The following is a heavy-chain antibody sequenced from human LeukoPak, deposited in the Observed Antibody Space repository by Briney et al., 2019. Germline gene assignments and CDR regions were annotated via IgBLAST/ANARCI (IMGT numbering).Heavy chain of an antibody. D-gene: IGHD1-26*01. CDR3: ATGSGHYSRSYYVSAFDI. V-gene: IGHV5-51*01. Sequence: GESLKISCKGSGYSFTSYWIGWVRQMPGKGLEWMGIIYPGDSDTRYSPSFQGQVTISADKSISTAYLQWSSLKASDTAMYYCATGSGHYSRSYYVSAFDIWGQGTMVTVSS. CDR1: GYSFTSYW. CDR2: IYPGDSDT. J-gene: IGHJ3*02.